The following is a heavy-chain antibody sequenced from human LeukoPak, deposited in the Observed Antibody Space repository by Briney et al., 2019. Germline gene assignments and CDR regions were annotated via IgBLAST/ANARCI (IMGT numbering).Heavy chain of an antibody. CDR1: GYTFTSYD. Sequence: GASVKVSCXASGYTFTSYDINWVRQATGQGLEWMGWMNPNSGNTGYAQKFQGRVTMTRNTSISTAYMELSSLRSEDTAVYDCARGSRYGSGSYCGYWGQGTLVTVSS. V-gene: IGHV1-8*01. D-gene: IGHD3-10*01. CDR3: ARGSRYGSGSYCGY. J-gene: IGHJ4*02. CDR2: MNPNSGNT.